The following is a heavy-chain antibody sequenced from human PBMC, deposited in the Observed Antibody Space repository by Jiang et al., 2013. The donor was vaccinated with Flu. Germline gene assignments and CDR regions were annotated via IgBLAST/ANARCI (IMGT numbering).Heavy chain of an antibody. J-gene: IGHJ4*02. CDR2: LWHDGSNI. Sequence: GVVQPGGSLRLSCAASGFSFSYYGMHWVRQSPGKGLEWVASLWHDGSNIFYGDSVRGRFTISRDNSKNTLYLQMNSLRPEDTAVYFCATLRGSTYDTFLADYWGQGTLVTVSS. CDR3: ATLRGSTYDTFLADY. D-gene: IGHD3-9*01. CDR1: GFSFSYYG. V-gene: IGHV3-30*02.